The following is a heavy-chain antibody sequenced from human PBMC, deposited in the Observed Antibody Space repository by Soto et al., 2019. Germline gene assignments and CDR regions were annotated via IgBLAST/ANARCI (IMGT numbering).Heavy chain of an antibody. CDR3: ARDLRS. Sequence: VGSLRLSCAASGVTFSTYWMHCVRQAPGKGLVWASRINGDGSSTAYADSVKGRFTISRDNAKKTLFLQMNSLRADDTAMYYCARDLRSWGQGTLVNGS. J-gene: IGHJ5*02. V-gene: IGHV3-74*01. CDR2: INGDGSST. CDR1: GVTFSTYW.